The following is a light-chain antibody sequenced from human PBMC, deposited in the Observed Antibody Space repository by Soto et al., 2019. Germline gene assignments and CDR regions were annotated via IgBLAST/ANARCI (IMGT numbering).Light chain of an antibody. CDR1: QSVSSSY. CDR2: GAS. J-gene: IGKJ2*01. CDR3: QQYGSSPKYT. V-gene: IGKV3-20*01. Sequence: EIVLTQSPGTLSLSPGERATLSCRASQSVSSSYLAWYQQKPGQAPRLLIYGASGRATGIPDMFSGSGSGKDFTLSISRLEPEDFAVYYCQQYGSSPKYTFVPGTKLEIK.